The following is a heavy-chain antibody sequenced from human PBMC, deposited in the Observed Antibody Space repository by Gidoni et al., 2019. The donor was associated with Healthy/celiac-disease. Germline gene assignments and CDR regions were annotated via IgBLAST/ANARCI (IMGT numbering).Heavy chain of an antibody. CDR2: IYYSGST. D-gene: IGHD3-10*01. CDR3: ARHGASGHFDY. J-gene: IGHJ4*02. Sequence: QVQLQESGPGLVKPSETLSLTCTVPGGSISSYYWSWIRQPPGKGLEWIGYIYYSGSTNYNPSLKSRATISVDTSKNQFSLKLSSVTAADTAVYYCARHGASGHFDYWGQGTLVTVSS. CDR1: GGSISSYY. V-gene: IGHV4-59*08.